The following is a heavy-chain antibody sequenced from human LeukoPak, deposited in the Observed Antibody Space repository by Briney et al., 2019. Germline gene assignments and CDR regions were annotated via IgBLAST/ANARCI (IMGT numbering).Heavy chain of an antibody. Sequence: GGSLRLSCAASGFIFSNYWMSWVRQAPGKGLEWVANIKRDGSEKYYVDSVKGRFTVSRDDAKNSLYLQMNSLRAEDTAVYYCARSKFPADEGYYYYYGMDVWGQGTTVTVSS. CDR2: IKRDGSEK. CDR3: ARSKFPADEGYYYYYGMDV. V-gene: IGHV3-7*01. D-gene: IGHD2-21*01. J-gene: IGHJ6*02. CDR1: GFIFSNYW.